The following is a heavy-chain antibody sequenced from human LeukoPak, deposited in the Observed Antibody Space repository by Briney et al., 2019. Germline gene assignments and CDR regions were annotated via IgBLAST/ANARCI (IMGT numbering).Heavy chain of an antibody. CDR3: ATGYSSGWYGRLDY. Sequence: GGSLRLSCAASGFTFSSYGMHWVRQAPGKGLEWVAFIRYDGSNKYYADSVKARFILSRDNSKNTMYLQMNTLRAEDTAVYYCATGYSSGWYGRLDYWGQGTLVTVSS. CDR2: IRYDGSNK. V-gene: IGHV3-30*02. J-gene: IGHJ4*02. D-gene: IGHD6-19*01. CDR1: GFTFSSYG.